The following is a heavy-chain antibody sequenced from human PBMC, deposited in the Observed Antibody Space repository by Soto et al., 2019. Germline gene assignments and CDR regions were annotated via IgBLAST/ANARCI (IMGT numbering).Heavy chain of an antibody. Sequence: SVKVSCKASGGTFSSYAISWVRQAPGQGLEWMGGIIPIFGTANYAQKFQGRVTITADESTSTAYMELSSLRSEDTAVYYCARTEEYYDFWSGPPTTPYYSYGMDVWGQGTTVTVS. CDR3: ARTEEYYDFWSGPPTTPYYSYGMDV. D-gene: IGHD3-3*01. V-gene: IGHV1-69*13. CDR2: IIPIFGTA. J-gene: IGHJ6*02. CDR1: GGTFSSYA.